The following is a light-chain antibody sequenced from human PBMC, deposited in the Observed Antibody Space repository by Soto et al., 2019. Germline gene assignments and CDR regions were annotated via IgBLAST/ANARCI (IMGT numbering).Light chain of an antibody. J-gene: IGKJ5*01. CDR1: QDIRGA. CDR2: GVS. Sequence: ALQLTQSPSSLSASVGDRVTITCRASQDIRGALAWYQQKPGKAPKLLIYGVSSLESGVPSRFSGSGSGTDFTLTISSLQPEDFATYYCQQFNTYPITFGQGTRLEIK. CDR3: QQFNTYPIT. V-gene: IGKV1-13*02.